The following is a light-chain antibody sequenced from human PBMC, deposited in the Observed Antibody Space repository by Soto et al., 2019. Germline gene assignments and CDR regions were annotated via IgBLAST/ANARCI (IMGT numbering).Light chain of an antibody. V-gene: IGKV1-5*01. CDR1: QIVSSR. J-gene: IGKJ4*01. Sequence: DIHMTQSPSTLSASVGDRVTITCRAGQIVSSRLAWYQQKPGKAPKVLIYDASSLNIGVPSRFSGSGSETDFTLTISSLQLEDLAIYYCQQYNSFSLTFGGGTKVEIK. CDR2: DAS. CDR3: QQYNSFSLT.